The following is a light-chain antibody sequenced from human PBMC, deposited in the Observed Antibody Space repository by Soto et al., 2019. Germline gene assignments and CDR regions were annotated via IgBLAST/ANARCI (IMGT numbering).Light chain of an antibody. CDR3: SSYTSTSTDV. V-gene: IGLV2-14*01. CDR2: EVS. CDR1: SSDVGGYNY. Sequence: QPVLTQPASVSGSPGQSITISCTGASSDVGGYNYVSWYQQHPGKAPKLMIYEVSRRPSGVSNRFSGSKSGNTASLTISGLQAEDEADYYCSSYTSTSTDVFGTGTQLTVL. J-gene: IGLJ1*01.